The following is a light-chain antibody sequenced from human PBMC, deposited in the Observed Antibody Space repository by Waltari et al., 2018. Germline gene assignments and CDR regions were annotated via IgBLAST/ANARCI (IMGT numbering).Light chain of an antibody. J-gene: IGLJ2*01. Sequence: SYVLTQPPSVSVAPGQTARITCEGTDIGYKSVHWYHQRPGQAPVLVLHGNSDRPSGTPGRIAGSNSVNMATLGISRVEAGDEADYYCQVWDSRSDHVVFGGGTKLTVL. CDR1: DIGYKS. CDR3: QVWDSRSDHVV. CDR2: GNS. V-gene: IGLV3-21*02.